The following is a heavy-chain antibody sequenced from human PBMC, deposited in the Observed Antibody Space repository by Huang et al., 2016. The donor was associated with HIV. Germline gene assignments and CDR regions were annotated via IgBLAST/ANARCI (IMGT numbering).Heavy chain of an antibody. CDR1: GFTFSDHG. D-gene: IGHD3-3*01. CDR3: AKCAQGYDFWSGYWGS. Sequence: QVQLVESGGGVVQPGRSLRLSCAASGFTFSDHGMHWVRQAPGKGLEWVAVISYDGRNKYYADSVKGRFTSSRDNSKNTLNLQMNSLRAEDTAVDYCAKCAQGYDFWSGYWGSWGQGTLVTVSS. V-gene: IGHV3-30*18. J-gene: IGHJ5*02. CDR2: ISYDGRNK.